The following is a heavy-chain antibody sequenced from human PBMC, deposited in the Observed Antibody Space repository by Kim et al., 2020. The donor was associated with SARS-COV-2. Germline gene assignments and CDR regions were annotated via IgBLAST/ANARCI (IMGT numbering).Heavy chain of an antibody. J-gene: IGHJ4*02. V-gene: IGHV3-74*01. CDR1: GFTFSSYW. Sequence: GGSLRLSCAASGFTFSSYWMHWVRQAPGKGLVWVSRINSDGSSTSYADSVKGRFTISRDNAKNTLYLQMNSLRAEDTAVYYCARDLPLYYYDSSGTYGYWGQGTLVTVSS. CDR2: INSDGSST. D-gene: IGHD3-22*01. CDR3: ARDLPLYYYDSSGTYGY.